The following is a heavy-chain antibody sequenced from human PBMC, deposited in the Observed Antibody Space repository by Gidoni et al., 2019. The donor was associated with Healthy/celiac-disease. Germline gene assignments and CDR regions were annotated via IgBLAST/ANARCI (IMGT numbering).Heavy chain of an antibody. V-gene: IGHV4-4*07. Sequence: GLEWIGRIYTSGSTNYNPSLKSRVTMSVDTSKNQFSLKLSSVTAADTAVYYCARSAIAAAVDFDYWGQGTLVTVSS. J-gene: IGHJ4*02. D-gene: IGHD6-13*01. CDR3: ARSAIAAAVDFDY. CDR2: IYTSGST.